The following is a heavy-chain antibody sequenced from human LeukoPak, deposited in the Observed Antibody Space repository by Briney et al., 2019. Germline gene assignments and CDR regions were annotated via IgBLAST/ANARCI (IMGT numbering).Heavy chain of an antibody. Sequence: GGSLRLSCAASGFTFSSYAMSWVRQAPGKGLEWVSAISGSGGSTYYADSVKGRFTISRDNSKNTLYLQMNSLRAEDTAVYYCAKGPSVDYYDSSGYYWAVHFDYWGQGTLVTVSS. D-gene: IGHD3-22*01. CDR1: GFTFSSYA. J-gene: IGHJ4*02. CDR2: ISGSGGST. V-gene: IGHV3-23*01. CDR3: AKGPSVDYYDSSGYYWAVHFDY.